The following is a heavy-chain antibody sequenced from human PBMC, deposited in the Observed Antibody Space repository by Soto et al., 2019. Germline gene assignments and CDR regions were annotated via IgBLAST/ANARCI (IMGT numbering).Heavy chain of an antibody. V-gene: IGHV1-3*01. CDR3: ASSDFDYYYYMDV. J-gene: IGHJ6*03. D-gene: IGHD6-25*01. Sequence: GASVKVSCKASGYTITSYAMHWVSHAPGQRLEWMGWINAGNGNTKYSQKFQGRVTITRDTSASTAYMELSSLRSEDTAVYYCASSDFDYYYYMDVWGKGTTVTVSS. CDR1: GYTITSYA. CDR2: INAGNGNT.